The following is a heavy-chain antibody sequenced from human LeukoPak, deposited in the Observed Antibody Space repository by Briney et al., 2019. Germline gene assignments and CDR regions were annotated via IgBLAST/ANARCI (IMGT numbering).Heavy chain of an antibody. V-gene: IGHV3-23*01. Sequence: PGGSLRLSCAASGFTFSANGMSWVRQAPGKGLEWVSGISASALTTYYTDSVKGRFTISRVNSENTLSLQMNSLRAEDTAVYFCARDGAGWQLRPDSFHIWGQGTMVTVSS. CDR2: ISASALTT. CDR3: ARDGAGWQLRPDSFHI. D-gene: IGHD6-19*01. J-gene: IGHJ3*02. CDR1: GFTFSANG.